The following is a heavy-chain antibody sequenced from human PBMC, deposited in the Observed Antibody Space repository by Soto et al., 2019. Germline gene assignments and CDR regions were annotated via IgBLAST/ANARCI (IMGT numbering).Heavy chain of an antibody. V-gene: IGHV4-39*01. Sequence: QLQLQESGPGLVKPSETLSLTCTVSGGSISSSSYYWGWIRQPPGKGLEWIVSVFYGGSTYYNPSLKSRVTISVDTSKNQFSRKLNSVAATDTAVYYCATMRVAFQHWGQGTLVTVSS. J-gene: IGHJ1*01. CDR3: ATMRVAFQH. D-gene: IGHD2-15*01. CDR2: VFYGGST. CDR1: GGSISSSSYY.